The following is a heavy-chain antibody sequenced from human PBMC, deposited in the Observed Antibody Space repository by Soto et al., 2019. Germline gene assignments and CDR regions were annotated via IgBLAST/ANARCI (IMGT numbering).Heavy chain of an antibody. J-gene: IGHJ6*02. CDR2: IYYSGST. CDR1: GGSISSGDYY. D-gene: IGHD1-1*01. V-gene: IGHV4-30-4*01. CDR3: ARDKNWNDHGMDV. Sequence: NPSETLSLTCTVSGGSISSGDYYWSWIRQPPGKGLEWIGYIYYSGSTYYNPSLRSRVTISVDTSKNQFSLKLSSVTAADTAVYYCARDKNWNDHGMDVWGQGTTVTVSS.